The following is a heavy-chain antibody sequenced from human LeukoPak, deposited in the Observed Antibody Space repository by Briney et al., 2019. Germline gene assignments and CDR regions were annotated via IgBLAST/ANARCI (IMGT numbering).Heavy chain of an antibody. D-gene: IGHD5-24*01. CDR3: AISAMATIGGGAFDI. Sequence: GRSLRLXCAASGFTFDDYAMHWVRQAPGKGLVWVSGISWNSGSIGYADSVKGRFTISRDNAKNSLYLQMNSLRAEDMALYYCAISAMATIGGGAFDIWGQGTMVTVSS. CDR1: GFTFDDYA. J-gene: IGHJ3*02. V-gene: IGHV3-9*03. CDR2: ISWNSGSI.